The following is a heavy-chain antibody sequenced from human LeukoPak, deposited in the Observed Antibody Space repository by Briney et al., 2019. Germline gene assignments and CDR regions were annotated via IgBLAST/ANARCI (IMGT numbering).Heavy chain of an antibody. J-gene: IGHJ4*02. V-gene: IGHV3-23*01. CDR2: MSSSDDGR. CDR1: GFTFSSYS. Sequence: GGSLRLSCAASGFTFSSYSMSWVRQAPGKGLEWVSAMSSSDDGRYYAASVRGRFTISRDTSRSTLYLQMNSLRAEDAAVYYCAKAPVTSCRGAFCYPFDYWGQGALVTVSS. D-gene: IGHD2-15*01. CDR3: AKAPVTSCRGAFCYPFDY.